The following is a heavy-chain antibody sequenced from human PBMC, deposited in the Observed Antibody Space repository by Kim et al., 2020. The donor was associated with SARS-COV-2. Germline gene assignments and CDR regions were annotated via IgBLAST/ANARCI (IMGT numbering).Heavy chain of an antibody. J-gene: IGHJ3*02. D-gene: IGHD3-10*01. Sequence: ASVKVSCKASGYTFTSYGISWVRQAPGQGLEWMGWISAYNGNTNYAQKLQGRVTMTTDTSTSTAYMELRSLRSDDTAVYYCARDSPYNGQASDAFDIWGQGTMVTVSS. CDR1: GYTFTSYG. CDR3: ARDSPYNGQASDAFDI. V-gene: IGHV1-18*04. CDR2: ISAYNGNT.